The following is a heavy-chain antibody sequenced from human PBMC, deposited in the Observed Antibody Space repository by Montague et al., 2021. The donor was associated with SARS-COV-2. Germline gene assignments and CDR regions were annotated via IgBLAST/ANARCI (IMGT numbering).Heavy chain of an antibody. J-gene: IGHJ4*02. Sequence: CAISGDSVSSNSAAWNWIRQSPSGGLEWLGRTYYRSKWYTDYAPSMKTRITITPDTSNNQFSLHLNSVTSGDTAVYYCAREGTVPGPRGIYFDDWGQGTLVTVSS. CDR3: AREGTVPGPRGIYFDD. V-gene: IGHV6-1*01. D-gene: IGHD1-1*01. CDR2: TYYRSKWYT. CDR1: GDSVSSNSAA.